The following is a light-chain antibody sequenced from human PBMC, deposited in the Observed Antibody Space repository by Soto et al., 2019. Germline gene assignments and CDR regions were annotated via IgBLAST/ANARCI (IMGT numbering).Light chain of an antibody. J-gene: IGKJ1*01. CDR1: QSISNY. CDR3: QQSYRSPT. V-gene: IGKV1-39*01. Sequence: DIQMTQSPSSLPASVGDRVTITCRASQSISNYLNWYQHNPGKAPKLLIYAASNLQSGVPSRFSGSGSGTDFTLTISSLQPEDFATYYCQQSYRSPTFGQGTKVEI. CDR2: AAS.